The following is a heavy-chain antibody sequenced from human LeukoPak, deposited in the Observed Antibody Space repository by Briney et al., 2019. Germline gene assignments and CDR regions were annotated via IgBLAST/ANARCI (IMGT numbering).Heavy chain of an antibody. D-gene: IGHD3-22*01. CDR3: ARNYYDSSGYIPLPGY. Sequence: PSETLSLTCTVSGGSISSGSYYWSWIRQPAGKGLEWIGRIYTSGSTNYNPSLKSRVTISVDTSKNQFSLKLSSVTAADTAVYYCARNYYDSSGYIPLPGYWGQGTLVTVSS. CDR2: IYTSGST. J-gene: IGHJ4*02. V-gene: IGHV4-61*02. CDR1: GGSISSGSYY.